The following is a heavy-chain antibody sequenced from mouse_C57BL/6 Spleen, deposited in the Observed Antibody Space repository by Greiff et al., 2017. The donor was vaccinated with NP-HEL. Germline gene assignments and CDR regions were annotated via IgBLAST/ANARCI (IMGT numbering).Heavy chain of an antibody. D-gene: IGHD1-1*01. CDR3: ARDALSVVATRDY. J-gene: IGHJ2*01. V-gene: IGHV7-1*01. CDR1: GFTFSDFY. Sequence: EVQGVESGGGLVQSGRSLRLSCATSGFTFSDFYMEWVRQAPGKGLEWIAASRNKANDYTTEYSASVKGRFIVSRDTSQSILYLQMNALRAEDTAIYYCARDALSVVATRDYWGQGTTLTVSS. CDR2: SRNKANDYTT.